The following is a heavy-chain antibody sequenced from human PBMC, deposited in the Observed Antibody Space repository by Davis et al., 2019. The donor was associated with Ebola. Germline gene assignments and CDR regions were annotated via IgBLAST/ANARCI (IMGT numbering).Heavy chain of an antibody. CDR1: GYTFSNYA. Sequence: AASVKVSCKASGYTFSNYAINWVRQAPGQGLEWMGWMNPNSGDTGYAQKFQGRVTMTRNNSISPAYMELSSLRSEDTAVYYCAREGTGDGFIYYYGMDVWGQGTTVTVSS. CDR2: MNPNSGDT. D-gene: IGHD1-1*01. CDR3: AREGTGDGFIYYYGMDV. J-gene: IGHJ6*02. V-gene: IGHV1-8*01.